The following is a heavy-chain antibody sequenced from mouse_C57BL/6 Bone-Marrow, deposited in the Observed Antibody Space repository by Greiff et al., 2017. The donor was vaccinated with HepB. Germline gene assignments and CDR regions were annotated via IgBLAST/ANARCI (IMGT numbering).Heavy chain of an antibody. V-gene: IGHV14-3*01. CDR1: GFNIKNTY. CDR2: IDPANGNT. J-gene: IGHJ3*01. D-gene: IGHD1-1*01. CDR3: AGFGNYNGSSYEGSGFAY. Sequence: EVQLQQSVAELVRPGASVKLSCTASGFNIKNTYMHWVKQRPEQGLEWIGRIDPANGNTKYAPKFQGKATITADTSSNTAYLQLSSLTSEDTAIYYCAGFGNYNGSSYEGSGFAYWGQGTLVTVSA.